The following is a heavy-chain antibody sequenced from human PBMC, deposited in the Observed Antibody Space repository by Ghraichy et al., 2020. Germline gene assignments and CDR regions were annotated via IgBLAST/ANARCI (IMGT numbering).Heavy chain of an antibody. J-gene: IGHJ3*02. Sequence: GSLRLSCAASGFIFSSYGVSWVRQAPGKGLEWVSAIGGSGGDTYYADSVKGRFTISRDNSKNTLYLQMNSLRAEDTAVYYCAKQTTVVRGVISPFDIWGQGKMVTVSA. CDR3: AKQTTVVRGVISPFDI. CDR2: IGGSGGDT. CDR1: GFIFSSYG. V-gene: IGHV3-23*01. D-gene: IGHD3-10*01.